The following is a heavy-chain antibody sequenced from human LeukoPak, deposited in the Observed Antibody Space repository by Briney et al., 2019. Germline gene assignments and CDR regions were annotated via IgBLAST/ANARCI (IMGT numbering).Heavy chain of an antibody. V-gene: IGHV1-2*02. Sequence: ASVKVSCKASGYTFTGYYMHLVRQAPGQGLEWKGWINPNSGGTNYAQKFQGRVTMTRDTSISTAYMELSRLRSDDAAVYDCARGTTVNGRTFDYWGQGTLVTVSS. J-gene: IGHJ4*02. CDR1: GYTFTGYY. D-gene: IGHD4-11*01. CDR2: INPNSGGT. CDR3: ARGTTVNGRTFDY.